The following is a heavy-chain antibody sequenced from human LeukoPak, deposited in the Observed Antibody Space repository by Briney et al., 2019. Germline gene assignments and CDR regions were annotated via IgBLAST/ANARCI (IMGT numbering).Heavy chain of an antibody. J-gene: IGHJ5*02. CDR3: ARDQYYDSKGWFDP. Sequence: PGGSLRLSCVASGFTFTTYWMTWVRQAPGKGLEWVANIKQDGSEKYYVDSVKGRSTISRDNAKNSLYLQMNSLRAEDTAVYYCARDQYYDSKGWFDPWGQGTLVTVSS. V-gene: IGHV3-7*01. D-gene: IGHD3-22*01. CDR2: IKQDGSEK. CDR1: GFTFTTYW.